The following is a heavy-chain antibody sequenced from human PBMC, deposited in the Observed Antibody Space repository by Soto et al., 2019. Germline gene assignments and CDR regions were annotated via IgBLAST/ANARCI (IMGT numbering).Heavy chain of an antibody. CDR1: GGTFSSYA. D-gene: IGHD1-26*01. Sequence: QVQLVQSGAEVKKPGSSVKVSCKASGGTFSSYAISWVRQAPGQGLEWMGVIIPIFGTADYAQKFQGRVTITADESTSTAYMELSSLRSEDTAVYYCASHSGSSPEGRYYDGMDVWGQGTTVTVSS. J-gene: IGHJ6*02. CDR3: ASHSGSSPEGRYYDGMDV. CDR2: IIPIFGTA. V-gene: IGHV1-69*12.